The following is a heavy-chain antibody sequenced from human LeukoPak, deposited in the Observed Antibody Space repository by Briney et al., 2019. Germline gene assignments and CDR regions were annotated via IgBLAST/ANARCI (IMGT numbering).Heavy chain of an antibody. D-gene: IGHD2-15*01. CDR1: GFTIDKAW. Sequence: PGGSLRLSCVASGFTIDKAWMTWVRQVPGKGLEWVGRIRSRVDGGTSDYAAPVKGRFTISRDDSKNTMYLQMNSLRAEDTAVYFCARDYDGEVAVPANWFAPWGQGTLVTVSS. V-gene: IGHV3-15*01. CDR2: IRSRVDGGTS. CDR3: ARDYDGEVAVPANWFAP. J-gene: IGHJ5*02.